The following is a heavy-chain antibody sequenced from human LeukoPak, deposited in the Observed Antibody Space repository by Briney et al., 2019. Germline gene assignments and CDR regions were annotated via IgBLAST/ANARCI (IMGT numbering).Heavy chain of an antibody. V-gene: IGHV3-74*01. CDR3: ASISSSNY. D-gene: IGHD6-13*01. J-gene: IGHJ4*02. CDR2: INSDGSST. Sequence: GGALRLSCAASGFTFSSYRMHWVRQAPGKGPVWVSRINSDGSSTNYADSVKGRFTISRDNAENTLYLQMNSLRAEDTAVYYCASISSSNYWGQGTLVTVSS. CDR1: GFTFSSYR.